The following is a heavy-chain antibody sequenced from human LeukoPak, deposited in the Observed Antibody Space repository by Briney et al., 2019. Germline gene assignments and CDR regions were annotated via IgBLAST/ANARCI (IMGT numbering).Heavy chain of an antibody. J-gene: IGHJ4*02. CDR3: ATDLDYTFDY. CDR1: GFPFRVRW. Sequence: GSLRLSCTASGFPFRVRWMHWVRQAPGKGLVWISLIKKDGFFSTYADSVKGRFTISRDDAKNTLYLQMDSLRADDTAVYYCATDLDYTFDYWGRGTLATVSS. D-gene: IGHD4-4*01. CDR2: IKKDGFFS. V-gene: IGHV3-74*03.